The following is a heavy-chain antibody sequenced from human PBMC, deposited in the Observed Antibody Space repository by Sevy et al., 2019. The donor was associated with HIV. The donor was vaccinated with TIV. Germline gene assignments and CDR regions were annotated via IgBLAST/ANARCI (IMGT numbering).Heavy chain of an antibody. CDR2: ISSSSDSSRTL. Sequence: GGSLRLSCVASGFTFSSYSMNWVRQAPGKGLEWVSYISSSSDSSRTLYYADSVKGRFSISRDNARNSVHLQTTSLRVEETAVYYCARPDLSGWYFGFWGNGTLVTVSS. CDR3: ARPDLSGWYFGF. V-gene: IGHV3-48*01. J-gene: IGHJ4*01. D-gene: IGHD6-19*01. CDR1: GFTFSSYS.